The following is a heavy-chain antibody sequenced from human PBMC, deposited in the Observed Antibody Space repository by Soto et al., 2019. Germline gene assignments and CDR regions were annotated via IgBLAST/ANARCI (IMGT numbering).Heavy chain of an antibody. V-gene: IGHV1-69*01. CDR2: IIPIFGTA. Sequence: QVQLVQSGAEVKKPGSSVKVSCKASGGTFSSYAIRWVRQAPGQGLEWMGGIIPIFGTANYAQKFQGRVTITADESTSTAYMELSSLRSEDTAVYYCAYLLGMDYYYYYGMDVWGQGTTVTVSS. CDR3: AYLLGMDYYYYYGMDV. J-gene: IGHJ6*02. CDR1: GGTFSSYA.